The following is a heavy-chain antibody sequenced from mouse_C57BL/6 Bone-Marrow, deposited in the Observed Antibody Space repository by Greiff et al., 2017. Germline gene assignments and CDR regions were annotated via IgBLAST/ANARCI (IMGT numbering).Heavy chain of an antibody. CDR2: IYPGSGST. CDR3: AEIYDGYYAGYFDV. J-gene: IGHJ1*03. D-gene: IGHD2-3*01. Sequence: QVQLQQPGAELVKPGASVKMSCKASGYTFTSYWITWVKQRPGQGLEWIGDIYPGSGSTNYNEKFKSKATLTVDSSSSTAYMQLSSLTSEDSAVYYCAEIYDGYYAGYFDVWGTGTTVTVSS. CDR1: GYTFTSYW. V-gene: IGHV1-55*01.